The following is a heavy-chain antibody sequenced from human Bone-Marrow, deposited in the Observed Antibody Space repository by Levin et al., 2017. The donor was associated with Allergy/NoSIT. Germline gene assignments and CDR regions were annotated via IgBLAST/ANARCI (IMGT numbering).Heavy chain of an antibody. V-gene: IGHV3-30-3*01. Sequence: GESLKISCIASGFTFRTYPMHWVRQAPGKGLEWVAAISSDGTRTYYADSVKARFTFSRDNSKNTVYLQMDSLRPEDTAVYYRTRDNGYGDFFDYWGQGTLVTVSS. CDR3: TRDNGYGDFFDY. CDR1: GFTFRTYP. J-gene: IGHJ4*02. D-gene: IGHD4-17*01. CDR2: ISSDGTRT.